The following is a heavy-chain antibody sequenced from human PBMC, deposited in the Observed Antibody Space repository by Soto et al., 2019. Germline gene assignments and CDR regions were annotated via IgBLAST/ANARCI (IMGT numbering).Heavy chain of an antibody. CDR3: AKEPVGPDWYFDL. Sequence: PGVSLRLSCAASGFTFRSYSMSWVRQAPGKGLEWVSGISCSGISTHYADSVKGRFTVSRDNSKNTLYLQMNSLRAEDTAVYNCAKEPVGPDWYFDLWGRGTLVTVSS. J-gene: IGHJ2*01. CDR2: ISCSGIST. CDR1: GFTFRSYS. V-gene: IGHV3-23*01.